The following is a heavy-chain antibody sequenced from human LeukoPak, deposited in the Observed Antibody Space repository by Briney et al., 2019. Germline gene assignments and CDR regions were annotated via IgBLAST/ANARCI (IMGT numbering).Heavy chain of an antibody. CDR2: IHSGSGT. J-gene: IGHJ4*02. D-gene: IGHD3-10*01. CDR3: ASSWGGSYYLGFDY. V-gene: IGHV3-23*05. CDR1: GFTFSNFA. Sequence: PGGSLRLSCAASGFTFSNFALSWVRQAPGKGLEWVSGIHSGSGTYYADSVKGRFTISRDNSKSTLYLQMNSLRAEDTALYYCASSWGGSYYLGFDYWGQGTLVTVPS.